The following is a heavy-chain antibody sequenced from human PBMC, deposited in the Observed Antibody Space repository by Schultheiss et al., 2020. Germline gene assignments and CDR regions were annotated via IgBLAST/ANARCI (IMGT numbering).Heavy chain of an antibody. D-gene: IGHD2-2*01. Sequence: GGSLRLSCAASGFTFSDYYMSWIRQAPGKGLEWVSYISISSTYTSYADSVKGRFTISRDNSKNTLYLQMNSLRAEDTAVYYCARDGIVVVPAATYYYYMDVWGKGTTVTVSS. J-gene: IGHJ6*03. CDR1: GFTFSDYY. CDR3: ARDGIVVVPAATYYYYMDV. CDR2: ISISSTYT. V-gene: IGHV3-11*06.